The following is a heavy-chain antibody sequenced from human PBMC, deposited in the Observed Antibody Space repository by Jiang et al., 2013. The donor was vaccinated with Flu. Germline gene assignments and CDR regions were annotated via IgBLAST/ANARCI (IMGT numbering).Heavy chain of an antibody. CDR3: TTDWGSGTDYKNALDI. Sequence: VQLLESGGDLVKPGESLRLSCAASGFPFFAAWMYWFRQAPGKGPEWVGRIKGKNVGGTADYAAPVKGRFTISRDDSKNMLFLQMNSLKPEDSAVYYCTTDWGSGTDYKNALDIWGQGTKVTVSS. V-gene: IGHV3-15*01. J-gene: IGHJ3*02. D-gene: IGHD3-10*01. CDR2: IKGKNVGGTA. CDR1: GFPFFAAW.